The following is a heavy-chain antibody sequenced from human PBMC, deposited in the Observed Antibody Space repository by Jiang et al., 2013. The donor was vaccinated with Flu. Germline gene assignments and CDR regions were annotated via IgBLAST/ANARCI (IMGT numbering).Heavy chain of an antibody. Sequence: LRISCKGSGYNFTAYWISWVRQMPGKGLEWMGGINPIESETRDPETRYSPTFQGQVTFSVDRSLSTAYLQWSSLKASDTAIYYCARHVLWDSDRYYDHGLDVWGQGTTVIVSS. D-gene: IGHD1-26*01. CDR3: ARHVLWDSDRYYDHGLDV. V-gene: IGHV5-51*01. J-gene: IGHJ6*02. CDR2: INPIESETRDPET. CDR1: GYNFTAYW.